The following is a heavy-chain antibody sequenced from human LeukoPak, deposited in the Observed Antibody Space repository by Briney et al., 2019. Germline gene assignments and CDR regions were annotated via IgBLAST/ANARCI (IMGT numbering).Heavy chain of an antibody. J-gene: IGHJ4*02. V-gene: IGHV4-59*11. CDR3: ASRPADSTWFGVFDY. D-gene: IGHD3-10*01. CDR2: VFNGGST. CDR1: GSSINSHY. Sequence: ASKTLSLTCSVSGSSINSHYWSWIRQSPGKGLEWIGYVFNGGSTNYNPSLKSRVTMSLDTSRDQFSLRLSSVAAADTAIYYCASRPADSTWFGVFDYWSQGTLVTVSS.